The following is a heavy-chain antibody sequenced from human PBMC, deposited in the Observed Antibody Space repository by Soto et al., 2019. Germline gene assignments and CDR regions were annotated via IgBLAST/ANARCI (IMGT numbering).Heavy chain of an antibody. CDR1: GFTFSTYS. CDR3: AMYDSSDYYWPYYYYGMDL. CDR2: ISSSGTYI. Sequence: EVPLVESGGGLVKPGGSLRLSCAASGFTFSTYSMNCVRPAPGKGLEWASSISSSGTYIYYADSVKGRFTISRDNAKNSLYLQMNSLRAEYTSVYYCAMYDSSDYYWPYYYYGMDLWGQGTTVTVSS. V-gene: IGHV3-21*01. J-gene: IGHJ6*02. D-gene: IGHD3-22*01.